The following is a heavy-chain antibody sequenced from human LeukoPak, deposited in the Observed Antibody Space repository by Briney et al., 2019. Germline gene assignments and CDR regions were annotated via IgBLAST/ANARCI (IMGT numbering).Heavy chain of an antibody. D-gene: IGHD3-10*01. CDR3: ARDMVRGVIAPWDAFDI. Sequence: GASVQVSCKASGYTFTSYGISWVRQAPGQGLEWMGWISAYNGNTNYAQKLQGRVTMTTDICRSTAYMVLRSLRSDDTAVYCRARDMVRGVIAPWDAFDIWGQGTMVTVSS. CDR2: ISAYNGNT. CDR1: GYTFTSYG. J-gene: IGHJ3*02. V-gene: IGHV1-18*01.